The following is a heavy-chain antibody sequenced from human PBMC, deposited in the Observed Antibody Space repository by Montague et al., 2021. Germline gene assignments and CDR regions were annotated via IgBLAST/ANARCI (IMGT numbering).Heavy chain of an antibody. CDR3: ARRSSTWPLYYFDS. CDR2: IFPYDSDT. J-gene: IGHJ4*02. V-gene: IGHV5-51*01. CDR1: GYSFAPYW. D-gene: IGHD6-13*01. Sequence: QSVEEVEKPGESLRISCKASGYSFAPYWIGWVRQMPGKGLEWMGIIFPYDSDTKYSPSFQGQVNISAAKSISTAYLQWTSLKASDSAMYYCARRSSTWPLYYFDSWGQGTLVIVSS.